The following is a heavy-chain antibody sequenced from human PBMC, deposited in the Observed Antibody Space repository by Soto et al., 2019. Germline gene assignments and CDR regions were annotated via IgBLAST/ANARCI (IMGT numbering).Heavy chain of an antibody. D-gene: IGHD3-22*01. Sequence: PSETLSLTCTVSGGSVSSGSYYWSWIRQPPGKGLEWIGYIYYSGSTNYNPSLKSRVTISVGTSKNQFSLKLSSVTPADTAVYSCARAALYYYDSSGYSQVFGYWGQGTLVTVSS. V-gene: IGHV4-61*01. CDR3: ARAALYYYDSSGYSQVFGY. CDR2: IYYSGST. CDR1: GGSVSSGSYY. J-gene: IGHJ4*02.